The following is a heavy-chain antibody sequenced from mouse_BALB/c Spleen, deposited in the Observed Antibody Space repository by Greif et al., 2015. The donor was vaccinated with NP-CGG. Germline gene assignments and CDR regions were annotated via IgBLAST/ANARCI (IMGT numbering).Heavy chain of an antibody. CDR1: GYTFTSYV. V-gene: IGHV1-14*01. CDR2: INPYNDGT. CDR3: ARLRYDLYYFDY. D-gene: IGHD2-14*01. Sequence: EVKLMESGPEMVKPGASVKMSCKDSGYTFTSYVMHGVKQKTGQGLEWIGYINPYNDGTKYNAKFKGKATLTSDKSASTAYMDLISLTSEDSAVYYCARLRYDLYYFDYWRQGTTLTVSS. J-gene: IGHJ2*01.